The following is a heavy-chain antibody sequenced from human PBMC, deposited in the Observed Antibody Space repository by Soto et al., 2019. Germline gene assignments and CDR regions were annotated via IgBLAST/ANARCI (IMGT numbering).Heavy chain of an antibody. CDR1: GGSISSSSYY. Sequence: SETLSLTCTVSGGSISSSSYYWGWIRQPPGKGLEWIGSIYYSGSTYYNPSLKSRVTISVDTSKNQFSLKLSSVTAADTAVYYCARTSVPSSYYYYGMDVWGQGTTVT. V-gene: IGHV4-39*01. J-gene: IGHJ6*02. CDR2: IYYSGST. D-gene: IGHD1-1*01. CDR3: ARTSVPSSYYYYGMDV.